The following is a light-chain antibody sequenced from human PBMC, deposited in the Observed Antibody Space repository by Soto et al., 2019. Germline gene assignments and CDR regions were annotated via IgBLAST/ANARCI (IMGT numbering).Light chain of an antibody. V-gene: IGLV2-23*01. CDR1: SSDVGSYNL. CDR2: EGS. J-gene: IGLJ2*01. Sequence: QSALTQPASVSGSPGQSITISCTGTSSDVGSYNLVSWYQQHPGKAPKLMIYEGSKRPSVVSNRFSGSKSGNTASLKISGLQAEDEADYYCCSYAGSSTVVFGGGTTVSVL. CDR3: CSYAGSSTVV.